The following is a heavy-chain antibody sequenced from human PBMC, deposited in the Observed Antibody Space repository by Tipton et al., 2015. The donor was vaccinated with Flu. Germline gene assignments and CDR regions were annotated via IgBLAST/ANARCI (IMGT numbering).Heavy chain of an antibody. CDR3: ARGPRLAERYYDY. CDR2: IYTTGNT. V-gene: IGHV4-61*02. Sequence: TLSLTCTVSGGSISSDGYYWSWIRQPAGKALEWIGRIYTTGNTNYSPSLRSRVTISLDTSKNQFSLKLSSVTAADTAVYYCARGPRLAERYYDYWGQGTLVTVSS. CDR1: GGSISSDGYY. D-gene: IGHD3-16*01. J-gene: IGHJ4*02.